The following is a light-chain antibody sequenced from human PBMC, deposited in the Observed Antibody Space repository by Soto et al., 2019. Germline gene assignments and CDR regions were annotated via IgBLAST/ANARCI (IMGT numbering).Light chain of an antibody. CDR3: HQYNNWPLT. V-gene: IGKV3-15*01. CDR1: QNIRNN. CDR2: DTS. J-gene: IGKJ4*01. Sequence: EIVMTQSPATLSVSPGESATLSCRSSQNIRNNFAWYQQMPGQAPMLLFSDTSTRATTVPARFNGSGSGTEFSLAISNLQSEDFAVYYCHQYNNWPLTFGGGTKVDI.